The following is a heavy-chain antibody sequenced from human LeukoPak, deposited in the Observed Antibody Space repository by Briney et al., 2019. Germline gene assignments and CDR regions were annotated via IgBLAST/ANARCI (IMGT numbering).Heavy chain of an antibody. D-gene: IGHD3-10*01. CDR3: ASDRVLGSGSLDN. Sequence: GGSLRLSCAASGFSFSDSWMHWVRQTPGKGLVWVSRIRGDGYDTNYADSVEGRFTISRDNARHTLYLQMNSLRADDTAVYYCASDRVLGSGSLDNWGQGTLVTVSS. CDR2: IRGDGYDT. V-gene: IGHV3-74*01. CDR1: GFSFSDSW. J-gene: IGHJ4*02.